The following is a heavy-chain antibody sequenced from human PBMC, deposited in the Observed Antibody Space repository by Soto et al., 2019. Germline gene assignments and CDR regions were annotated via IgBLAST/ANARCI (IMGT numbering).Heavy chain of an antibody. J-gene: IGHJ6*02. CDR3: PRRGGAGSGRPYGMDV. V-gene: IGHV1-69*13. D-gene: IGHD3-10*01. Sequence: SVKVSCKASGGTFSSYAMSWVRQAPGQGLEWMGGIIPIFGRANYAQKFQGRVTITADESPSTPYTELSSLRSEDTAVYYCPRRGGAGSGRPYGMDVWGQGTTVTVSS. CDR2: IIPIFGRA. CDR1: GGTFSSYA.